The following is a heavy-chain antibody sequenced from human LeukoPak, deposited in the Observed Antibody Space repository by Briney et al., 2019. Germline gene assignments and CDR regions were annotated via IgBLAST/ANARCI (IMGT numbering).Heavy chain of an antibody. J-gene: IGHJ6*03. CDR2: IGTAGDT. Sequence: GGSLRLSCAASGFTFSSYDMHWVRQVTGKGLEWVSTIGTAGDTYYSGSVKGRFTISRENAKNSLYLQMNSLRPGDTAAYYCARGGDFGYSYGGYYYMDVWGKGTTVTVSS. CDR1: GFTFSSYD. CDR3: ARGGDFGYSYGGYYYMDV. V-gene: IGHV3-13*01. D-gene: IGHD5-18*01.